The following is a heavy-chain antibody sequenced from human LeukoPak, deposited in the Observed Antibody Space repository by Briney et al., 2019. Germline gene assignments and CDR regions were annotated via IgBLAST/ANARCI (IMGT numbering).Heavy chain of an antibody. J-gene: IGHJ5*02. V-gene: IGHV4-59*01. CDR3: ARGGSLYYDFWSGYIA. Sequence: NPSETLSLTCTVSGGSISSYYWSWIRQPPGKGLEWIGYIYYSGSTNYNPSLKSRVTISVDTSKNQFSLKLSSVTAAVTAVYHCARGGSLYYDFWSGYIAWGQGTLVTVSS. CDR1: GGSISSYY. D-gene: IGHD3-3*01. CDR2: IYYSGST.